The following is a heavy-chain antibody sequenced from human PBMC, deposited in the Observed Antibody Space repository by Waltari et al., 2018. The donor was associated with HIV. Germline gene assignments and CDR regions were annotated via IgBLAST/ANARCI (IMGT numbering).Heavy chain of an antibody. J-gene: IGHJ3*02. CDR2: IYHSGTT. CDR3: ARARPLLTTWAGVFDI. Sequence: QVQLQESGPGLVKPSGTLSLTCVVSGGAISSRNCWSWVRQPPGKGLEWSGEIYHSGTTNYNPSLKSRVAISMDQSENQFSLILNSVTAADTAMYFCARARPLLTTWAGVFDIWGRGTMVIVSS. CDR1: GGAISSRNC. V-gene: IGHV4-4*02. D-gene: IGHD4-17*01.